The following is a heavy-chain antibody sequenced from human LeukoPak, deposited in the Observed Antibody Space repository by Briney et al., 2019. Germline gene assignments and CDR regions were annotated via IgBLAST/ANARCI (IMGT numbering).Heavy chain of an antibody. CDR1: GYTFTGYY. CDR3: ARGGWNYVGNWFDP. D-gene: IGHD1-7*01. Sequence: ASVKVSCKASGYTFTGYYMHWVRQAPGQGLEWMGWINPNSGGTNYAQKFQGRVTMTRDTSISTAYMELSRLRSDNTAVYYCARGGWNYVGNWFDPWGQGTLVTVSS. J-gene: IGHJ5*02. CDR2: INPNSGGT. V-gene: IGHV1-2*02.